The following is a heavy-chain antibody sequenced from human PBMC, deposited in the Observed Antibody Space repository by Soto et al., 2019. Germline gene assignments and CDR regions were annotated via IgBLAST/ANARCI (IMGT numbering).Heavy chain of an antibody. Sequence: IMCVRTSVSWGSSVDFCCSRIRQSAGKGLEWIGRVYISGSTNYHPSLKSRVAMSVDTSNNQFSLKVTSVTAAYTAVYYGARGGRDGFEIWGQGTMDTV. V-gene: IGHV4-4*07. CDR3: ARGGRDGFEI. CDR1: WGSSVDFC. J-gene: IGHJ3*02. CDR2: VYISGST.